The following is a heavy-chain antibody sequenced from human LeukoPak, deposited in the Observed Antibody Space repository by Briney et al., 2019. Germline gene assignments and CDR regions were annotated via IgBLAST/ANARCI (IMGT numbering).Heavy chain of an antibody. D-gene: IGHD3-10*01. J-gene: IGHJ4*02. V-gene: IGHV4-34*01. CDR2: INHSGST. CDR3: ARRRPVYYYGSGSYYFDY. Sequence: SETLSLTCAVYGGSFTAYYWSWIRQPPGKGLEWIGEINHSGSTNYNPSLKSRVTISVDTSKNQFSLKLSSVTAADTAVYYCARRRPVYYYGSGSYYFDYWGQGTLVTVSS. CDR1: GGSFTAYY.